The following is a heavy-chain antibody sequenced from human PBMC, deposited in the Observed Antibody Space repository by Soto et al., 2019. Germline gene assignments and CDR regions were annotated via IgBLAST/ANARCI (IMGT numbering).Heavy chain of an antibody. V-gene: IGHV1-69*13. Sequence: GASVKVSCKASGGTFSSYAISWVRQAPGQGLEWMGGIIPIFGTANYAQKFQGRVTITADESTSTAYMELSSLRSEDTAVYYCAGVSRGAVACSSCNNGRGGWDRESTVTVSS. CDR2: IIPIFGTA. CDR3: AGVSRGAVACSSCNNGRGG. J-gene: IGHJ6*02. D-gene: IGHD2-15*01. CDR1: GGTFSSYA.